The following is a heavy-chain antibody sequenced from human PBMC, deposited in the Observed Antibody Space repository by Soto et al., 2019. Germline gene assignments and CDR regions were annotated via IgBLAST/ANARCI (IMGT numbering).Heavy chain of an antibody. D-gene: IGHD3-9*01. CDR2: ISYDGSNK. CDR3: ARAGGYYDILTGYYGYFDY. V-gene: IGHV3-30-3*01. Sequence: PGGSLRLSCAASGFTFSSYAMHWVRQAPGKGLEWVAVISYDGSNKYYADSVKGRFTISRDNSKNTLYLQMNSLRAEDTAVYYCARAGGYYDILTGYYGYFDYWGQGTLVTVSS. J-gene: IGHJ4*02. CDR1: GFTFSSYA.